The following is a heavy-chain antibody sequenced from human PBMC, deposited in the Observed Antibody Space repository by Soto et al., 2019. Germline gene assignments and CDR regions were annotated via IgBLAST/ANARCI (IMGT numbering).Heavy chain of an antibody. CDR2: IYYSGST. CDR3: ARCMGNLDTYYYYYYMDV. V-gene: IGHV4-59*08. J-gene: IGHJ6*03. D-gene: IGHD4-4*01. Sequence: SETLSLTCTVSGGSISGYYWSWIRQPPGKGLEWIGYIYYSGSTNYNPSLKSRVTISVDTSKNQFSLKLSSVTAADTAVYYCARCMGNLDTYYYYYYMDVRGKGTTVTVSS. CDR1: GGSISGYY.